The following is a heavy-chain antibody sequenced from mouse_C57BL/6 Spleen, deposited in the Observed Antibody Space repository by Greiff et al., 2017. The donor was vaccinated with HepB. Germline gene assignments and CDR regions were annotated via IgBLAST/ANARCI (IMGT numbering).Heavy chain of an antibody. CDR1: GYTFTDYE. J-gene: IGHJ1*03. V-gene: IGHV1-15*01. CDR3: TREGTYDYTSYWYFDV. CDR2: IDPETGGT. D-gene: IGHD2-4*01. Sequence: QVQLKQSGAELVRPGASVTLSCKASGYTFTDYEMHWVKQTPVHGLEWIGAIDPETGGTAYNQKFKGKAILTADKSSSTAYMELRSLTSEDSAVYYCTREGTYDYTSYWYFDVWGTGTTVTVSS.